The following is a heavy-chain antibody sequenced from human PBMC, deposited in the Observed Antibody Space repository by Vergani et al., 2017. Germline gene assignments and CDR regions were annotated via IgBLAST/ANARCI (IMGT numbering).Heavy chain of an antibody. CDR1: GFTFSNAW. V-gene: IGHV3-15*01. J-gene: IGHJ4*02. Sequence: EVQLVESGGGLVKPGGSLRLSCAASGFTFSNAWMSWVRQAPGKGLEWVGRIKSKTDGGTTDYAAPVKGRFTISRDDSKNTLYLQMNSLKTEDTAVYYCTTEVNSSSWWEDYFDYWGQGTLVTVSS. CDR3: TTEVNSSSWWEDYFDY. CDR2: IKSKTDGGTT. D-gene: IGHD6-13*01.